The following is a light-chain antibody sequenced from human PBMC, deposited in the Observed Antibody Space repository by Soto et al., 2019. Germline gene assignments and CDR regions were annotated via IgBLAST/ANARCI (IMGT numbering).Light chain of an antibody. J-gene: IGLJ1*01. Sequence: QSVLTQPASVSGSPGQSITISCTGTSSDVGGYNYVSWYQQHPGKAPKLMIYAVTDRPSGVSSRFYGSKSGNTASLTISGLQAEDEDDYYCSSYTSCSNLFGTGTKVTVL. CDR3: SSYTSCSNL. CDR2: AVT. CDR1: SSDVGGYNY. V-gene: IGLV2-14*01.